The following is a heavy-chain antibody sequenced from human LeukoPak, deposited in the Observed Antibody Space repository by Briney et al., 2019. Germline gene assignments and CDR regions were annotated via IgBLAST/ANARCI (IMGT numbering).Heavy chain of an antibody. CDR1: SGSISSYY. Sequence: SETLSLTCSVSSGSISSYYWAWIRQAPGKGLEWIGRIYTSGSTNYNPSLKSRDTISVDTSKNQFSLKLSSVTAADTAVYYCARVYLGEGWFDPWGQGTLVTVSS. J-gene: IGHJ5*02. V-gene: IGHV4-4*07. D-gene: IGHD7-27*01. CDR2: IYTSGST. CDR3: ARVYLGEGWFDP.